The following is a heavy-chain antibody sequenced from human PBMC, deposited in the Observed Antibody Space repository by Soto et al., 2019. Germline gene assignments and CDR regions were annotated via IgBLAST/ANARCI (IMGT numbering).Heavy chain of an antibody. CDR3: AGRLGGGGDYFYGMDV. Sequence: QVQLVQSGAEVKKPGASVKVSCKTSGYTFNEYYIHWMRQVPGQGPEWMGWINPNSGGTKFAKKFPGGITMTCDTSIRAAYMELSRVRSDDTAVYYCAGRLGGGGDYFYGMDVWGQGTAVTVSS. J-gene: IGHJ6*02. CDR2: INPNSGGT. D-gene: IGHD3-10*01. CDR1: GYTFNEYY. V-gene: IGHV1-2*02.